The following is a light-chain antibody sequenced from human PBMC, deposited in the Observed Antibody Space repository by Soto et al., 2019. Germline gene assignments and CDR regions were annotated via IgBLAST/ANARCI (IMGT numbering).Light chain of an antibody. Sequence: QSVLTQPASVSGSPGQSITISCTGTSSDVGGYNYVSWYQQHPGKAPKLMIYDVSNRPSGVSNRFSGSKSGNTASLTISGLQAKDEADYYCSSYTSSSLLFGGGTKLTVL. CDR1: SSDVGGYNY. V-gene: IGLV2-14*03. CDR2: DVS. J-gene: IGLJ2*01. CDR3: SSYTSSSLL.